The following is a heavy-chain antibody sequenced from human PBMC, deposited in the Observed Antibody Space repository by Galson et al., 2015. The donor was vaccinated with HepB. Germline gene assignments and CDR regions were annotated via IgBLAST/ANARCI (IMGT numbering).Heavy chain of an antibody. J-gene: IGHJ4*02. CDR1: GYTFTGYY. D-gene: IGHD2-15*01. V-gene: IGHV1-2*02. CDR3: AREVSGGYVVVGFDV. CDR2: INPNSGST. Sequence: SVKVSCKASGYTFTGYYVHWVRQAPGQGLEWMGWINPNSGSTSYAQNFQGRVTMTRDTSISTAYMELTRLRSDDTAVYYCAREVSGGYVVVGFDVWGQGTLVTVSS.